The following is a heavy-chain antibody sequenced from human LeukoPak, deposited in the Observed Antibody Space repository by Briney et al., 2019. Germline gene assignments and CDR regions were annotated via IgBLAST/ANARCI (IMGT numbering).Heavy chain of an antibody. J-gene: IGHJ4*02. Sequence: PSETLSLTCTVSGGFISNYYWSWIRQPPGKGLEWIGYIYYSGSTNYNPSLKSRVTISVDTSKNQFSLKLSSVTAADTAVYYCARASKIYDILTGYYYYFDYWGQGTLVTVSS. CDR3: ARASKIYDILTGYYYYFDY. V-gene: IGHV4-59*01. D-gene: IGHD3-9*01. CDR2: IYYSGST. CDR1: GGFISNYY.